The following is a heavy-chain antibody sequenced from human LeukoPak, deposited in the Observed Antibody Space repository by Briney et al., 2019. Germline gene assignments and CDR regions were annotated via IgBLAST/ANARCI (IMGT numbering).Heavy chain of an antibody. Sequence: GASVKVSCKASGGTFSSYAISWVRQAPGQGLEWMGRIIPILGIANYAQKFQGRVTITADKSTSTAYMELSSLRSEDTAVYYCARGFTMVRGVIISEPFDYWGQGTLVTVSS. J-gene: IGHJ4*02. D-gene: IGHD3-10*01. CDR3: ARGFTMVRGVIISEPFDY. V-gene: IGHV1-69*04. CDR2: IIPILGIA. CDR1: GGTFSSYA.